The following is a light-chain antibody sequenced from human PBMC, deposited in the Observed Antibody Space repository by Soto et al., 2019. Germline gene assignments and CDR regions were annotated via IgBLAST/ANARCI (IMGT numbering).Light chain of an antibody. CDR1: ESVSTN. Sequence: EIVMTQSPATLSLSPGERATLSCRASESVSTNLAWYQQKAGQAPRLLIYGASTRATGIPARFSGSGSGTEFTLTISSLQSEDFAVYYCKQYSIWRTFGQGTKVDIK. V-gene: IGKV3-15*01. CDR2: GAS. J-gene: IGKJ1*01. CDR3: KQYSIWRT.